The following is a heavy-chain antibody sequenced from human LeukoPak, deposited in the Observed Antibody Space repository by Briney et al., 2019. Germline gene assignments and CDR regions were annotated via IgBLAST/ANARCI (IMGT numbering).Heavy chain of an antibody. CDR2: VHTSGST. J-gene: IGHJ4*02. D-gene: IGHD2-8*01. CDR1: GGSIIRGASY. V-gene: IGHV4-61*02. Sequence: SQTLSLTCTVSGGSIIRGASYWHWIRQPAGKGLEWIGRVHTSGSTHYDPSLSSRVTISLDTSKNQCSLRLSSVTAADTAVYYCARGPANGASYFDYWGQGSLVTVSS. CDR3: ARGPANGASYFDY.